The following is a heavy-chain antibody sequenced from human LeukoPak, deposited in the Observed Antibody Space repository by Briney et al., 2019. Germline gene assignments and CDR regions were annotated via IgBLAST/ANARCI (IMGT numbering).Heavy chain of an antibody. J-gene: IGHJ3*02. Sequence: GGSLRLSCAASGFTFSSYSMNWVRQAPGKGLEWVSYISNTGSTINSADSVKGRFTISRDNTKNSLYLQMNSLRAEDTAVYYCAILTFYDYAWGSYRNDPFDIWGQGTMVTVSS. D-gene: IGHD3-16*02. CDR2: ISNTGSTI. CDR3: AILTFYDYAWGSYRNDPFDI. V-gene: IGHV3-48*04. CDR1: GFTFSSYS.